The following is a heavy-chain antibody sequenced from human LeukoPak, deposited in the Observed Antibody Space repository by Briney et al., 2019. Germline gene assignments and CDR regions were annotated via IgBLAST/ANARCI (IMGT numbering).Heavy chain of an antibody. J-gene: IGHJ4*02. CDR2: IYYSGST. D-gene: IGHD3-10*01. CDR1: GGSISSSTYW. V-gene: IGHV4-39*01. Sequence: SETLSLTCSVSGGSISSSTYWWAWIPQPPGKGLVWIGSIYYSGSTHYNPSLKSRVTISVDTSNNQFSLKLTSVTAADTAVYYCARQYGSGFWFFDNWGQGTLVTVSS. CDR3: ARQYGSGFWFFDN.